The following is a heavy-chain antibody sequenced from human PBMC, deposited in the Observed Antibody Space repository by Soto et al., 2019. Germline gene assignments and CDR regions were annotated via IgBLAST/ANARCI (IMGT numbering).Heavy chain of an antibody. D-gene: IGHD1-26*01. CDR3: AREDILGARSFDY. J-gene: IGHJ4*02. CDR2: ISSGSKTI. V-gene: IGHV3-48*02. CDR1: GFTFSSYS. Sequence: PGGSLRLSCAASGFTFSSYSVNWVRQAPGKGLEWVSYISSGSKTIFYADSVKGRFTVSRDSAKNSQYLQMNSLRDEDTAVYYCAREDILGARSFDYWGQGTLVTVSS.